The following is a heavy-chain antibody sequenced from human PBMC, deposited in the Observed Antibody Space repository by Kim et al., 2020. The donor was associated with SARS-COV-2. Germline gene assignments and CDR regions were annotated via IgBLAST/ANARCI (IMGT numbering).Heavy chain of an antibody. J-gene: IGHJ4*02. CDR2: VYYSVIT. D-gene: IGHD4-17*01. CDR3: AGKPAHGDHEY. V-gene: IGHV4-34*01. CDR1: GGSLNNYY. Sequence: SETLSLTCAVYGGSLNNYYWSWTRQSPGKGLEWLGEVYYSVITQYNPSLKSRVSISVDTSKNQFSLRLSSVTAADTAVYYCAGKPAHGDHEYWGPGTRVTVSS.